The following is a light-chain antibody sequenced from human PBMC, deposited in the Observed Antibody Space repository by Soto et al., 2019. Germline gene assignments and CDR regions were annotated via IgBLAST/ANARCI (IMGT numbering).Light chain of an antibody. CDR1: QTVSTY. Sequence: IVLTQSPATLSLSPGERATLSCRARQTVSTYLSWYQHKPGQAPRLLIYGASNRATGIPARFSGSGSGTDFTLTISSPQSEDFAVYYCQQYNSWPLTFGGGTKVDIK. CDR2: GAS. CDR3: QQYNSWPLT. V-gene: IGKV3D-15*01. J-gene: IGKJ4*01.